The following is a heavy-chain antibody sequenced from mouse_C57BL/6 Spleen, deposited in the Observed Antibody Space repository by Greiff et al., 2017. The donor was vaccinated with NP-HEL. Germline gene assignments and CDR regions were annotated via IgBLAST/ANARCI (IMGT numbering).Heavy chain of an antibody. Sequence: EVKLQESGPGLVKPSQSLSLTCSVTGYSITSGYYWNWIRQFPGNKLEWMGYISYDGSNNYNPSLKNRISITRDTSKKQFFLKLNSVTTEDTATYYCARVRQLRLQYYFDYWGQGTTLTVSS. CDR3: ARVRQLRLQYYFDY. CDR2: ISYDGSN. J-gene: IGHJ2*01. D-gene: IGHD3-2*02. CDR1: GYSITSGYY. V-gene: IGHV3-6*01.